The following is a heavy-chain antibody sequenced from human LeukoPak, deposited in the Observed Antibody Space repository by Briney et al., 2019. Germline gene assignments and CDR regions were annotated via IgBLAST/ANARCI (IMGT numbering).Heavy chain of an antibody. CDR1: GYTFTSYG. J-gene: IGHJ6*03. D-gene: IGHD2-15*01. V-gene: IGHV1-18*01. Sequence: ASVKVSCKASGYTFTSYGISWVRRAPGQGLEWMGWISAYNGNTNYAQKLQGRVTMTTDTSTSTAYMELRSLRSDDTAVYYCARDRVVVAATHCYYYYYMDVWGKGTTVTVSS. CDR3: ARDRVVVAATHCYYYYYMDV. CDR2: ISAYNGNT.